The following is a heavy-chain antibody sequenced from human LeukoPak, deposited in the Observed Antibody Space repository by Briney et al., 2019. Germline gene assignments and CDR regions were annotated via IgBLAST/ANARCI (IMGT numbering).Heavy chain of an antibody. CDR2: ISYDGSNK. Sequence: GGSLRLSCAASGFTFSSYAMHWVRQAPGKGLEWVAVISYDGSNKYYADSVKGRFTISRDNSKNTLYLQMNSLRAEDTAVYYCAKAYYDILTGSPFDYWGQGTLVTVSS. CDR3: AKAYYDILTGSPFDY. J-gene: IGHJ4*02. CDR1: GFTFSSYA. D-gene: IGHD3-9*01. V-gene: IGHV3-30*14.